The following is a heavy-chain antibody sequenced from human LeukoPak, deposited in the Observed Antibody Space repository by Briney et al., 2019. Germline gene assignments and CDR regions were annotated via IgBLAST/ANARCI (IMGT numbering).Heavy chain of an antibody. D-gene: IGHD3-9*01. CDR1: GYTFAGYY. CDR2: INPNSGGT. V-gene: IGHV1-2*02. Sequence: ASVKVSCKTSGYTFAGYYIHWVRQAPGQGLEWMAWINPNSGGTNYAQTFQGRVIMTSDTSISTAYMELSSLRSDDTAIYYCARSPYDVLTGSPDYWGQGTLVTVSP. CDR3: ARSPYDVLTGSPDY. J-gene: IGHJ4*02.